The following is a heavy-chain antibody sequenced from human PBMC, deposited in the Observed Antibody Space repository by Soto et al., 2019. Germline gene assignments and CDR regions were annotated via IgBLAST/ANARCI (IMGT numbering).Heavy chain of an antibody. Sequence: PSETLSLTCAVSGGSISSGAYSWSWILHAPGKGLEWIGFISHSVTTYYNPSLKSRVTMSVDISNNQFSLKLTSVTAADTAVFYCARWMRSRGYFRSCDIWGKGTIVNVSS. D-gene: IGHD3-22*01. J-gene: IGHJ3*02. CDR1: GGSISSGAYS. CDR2: ISHSVTT. V-gene: IGHV4-30-2*01. CDR3: ARWMRSRGYFRSCDI.